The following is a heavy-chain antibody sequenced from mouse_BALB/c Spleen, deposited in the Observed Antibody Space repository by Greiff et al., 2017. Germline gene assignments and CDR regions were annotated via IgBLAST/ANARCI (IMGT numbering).Heavy chain of an antibody. CDR2: ISSGGSYT. J-gene: IGHJ2*01. Sequence: EVKLMESGGGLVKPGGSLKLSCAASGFTFSSYAMSWVRQTPEKRLEWVATISSGGSYTYYPDSVKGRFTISRDNAKNTLYLQMSSLRSEDTAMYYCARDGSSPYYFDYWGQGTTLTVSS. CDR3: ARDGSSPYYFDY. V-gene: IGHV5-9-3*01. D-gene: IGHD1-1*01. CDR1: GFTFSSYA.